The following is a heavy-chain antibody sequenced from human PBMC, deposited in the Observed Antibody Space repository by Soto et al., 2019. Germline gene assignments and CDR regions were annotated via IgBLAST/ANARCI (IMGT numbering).Heavy chain of an antibody. V-gene: IGHV1-8*01. D-gene: IGHD6-13*01. CDR3: ARERAAAGTGWFDP. Sequence: QVQLVQSGAEVKKPGASVKVSCKASGYTFTSYDINWVRQATGKGLEWMGWMNPNSGNTGYAQKFQGRVTMTRNTSISTAYMELSSLRSEDTAVYYWARERAAAGTGWFDPWGQGTLVTVSS. J-gene: IGHJ5*02. CDR1: GYTFTSYD. CDR2: MNPNSGNT.